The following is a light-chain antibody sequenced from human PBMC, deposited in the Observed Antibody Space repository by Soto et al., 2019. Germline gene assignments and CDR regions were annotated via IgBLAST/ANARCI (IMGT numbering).Light chain of an antibody. CDR3: QPYGSSPWT. V-gene: IGKV3D-20*01. Sequence: TQPPATLSVSPGERATLSWRASQSIRNSLAWYQQKPGLAPRLLIYDASRRATGITDRFSGSGSGADFILSISRLEPEDFAVYYCQPYGSSPWTFGQGTKVEIK. CDR1: QSIRNS. J-gene: IGKJ1*01. CDR2: DAS.